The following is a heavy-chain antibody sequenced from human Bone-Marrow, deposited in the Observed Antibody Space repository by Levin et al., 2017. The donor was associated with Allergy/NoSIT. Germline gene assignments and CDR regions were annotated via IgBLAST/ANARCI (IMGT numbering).Heavy chain of an antibody. D-gene: IGHD1-1*01. CDR3: AGLESGTFSSPLHY. V-gene: IGHV3-53*01. CDR2: IYSGGST. J-gene: IGHJ4*02. Sequence: ASVKVSCAASGLTVSRNYMTWVRQAPGKGLEWVSVIYSGGSTYYADSVKGRFTISRDNSKNTLYLQMNNLRAEDTAVYYCAGLESGTFSSPLHYWGQGTLVTVSS. CDR1: GLTVSRNY.